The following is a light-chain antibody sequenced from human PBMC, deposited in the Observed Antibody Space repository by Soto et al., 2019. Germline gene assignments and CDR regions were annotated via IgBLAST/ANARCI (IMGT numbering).Light chain of an antibody. J-gene: IGKJ3*01. CDR2: KAS. CDR3: QQYHSYPFT. Sequence: DIQLTQSPSLLSASIGDRVTITCRASHDISTFLAWYQQKPGKAPKLLIYKASSLQSEVPSRFSGSASGPEFTLTISSLQPDDFATYYCQQYHSYPFTFGPGTKVDIK. V-gene: IGKV1-5*03. CDR1: HDISTF.